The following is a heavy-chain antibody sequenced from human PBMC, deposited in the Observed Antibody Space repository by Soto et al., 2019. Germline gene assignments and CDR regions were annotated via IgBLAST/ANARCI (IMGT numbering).Heavy chain of an antibody. V-gene: IGHV5-10-1*01. CDR3: ARRGYYYYYGMDV. J-gene: IGHJ6*02. Sequence: GESLKISCKGSGYRSTSYWISWVRQMPGKGLVLMGRIDPSVSYTNYGPSFQGPVTISADKSISTAYLHWSSLKASDTAMYYCARRGYYYYYGMDVWGQGTTVTVS. D-gene: IGHD3-10*01. CDR2: IDPSVSYT. CDR1: GYRSTSYW.